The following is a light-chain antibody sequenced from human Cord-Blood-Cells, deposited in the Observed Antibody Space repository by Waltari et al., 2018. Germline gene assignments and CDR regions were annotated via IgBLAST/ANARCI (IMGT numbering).Light chain of an antibody. CDR2: GKN. CDR3: NSRDSSGNHYV. V-gene: IGLV3-19*01. J-gene: IGLJ1*01. Sequence: SSELTQAPAVSVALGQTVRITCQGASISSTYARWYKQKPGQAPVLVIYGKNNRPSGIPDRFSGSSSGNTASLTITGAQAEDEADYYCNSRDSSGNHYVFGTGTKVTVL. CDR1: SISSTY.